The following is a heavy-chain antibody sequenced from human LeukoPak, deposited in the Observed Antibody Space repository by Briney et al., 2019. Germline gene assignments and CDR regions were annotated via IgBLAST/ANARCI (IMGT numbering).Heavy chain of an antibody. CDR3: ARDRAGSAWYTTFDY. Sequence: ASVKVSCKASGYTFTSFGISWVRQAPGQGLEWMGWISTYSGNTNYAQKLQGRVTMTTDTSTSRVYMDLRSLRSDDTAVYYCARDRAGSAWYTTFDYWGQGTLVTVSS. CDR2: ISTYSGNT. CDR1: GYTFTSFG. D-gene: IGHD6-19*01. J-gene: IGHJ4*02. V-gene: IGHV1-18*01.